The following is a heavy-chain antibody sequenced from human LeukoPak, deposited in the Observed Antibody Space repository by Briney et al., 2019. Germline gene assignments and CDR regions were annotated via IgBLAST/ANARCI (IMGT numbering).Heavy chain of an antibody. CDR2: ISGSGGST. J-gene: IGHJ4*02. V-gene: IGHV3-23*01. CDR1: VFTFSSYA. D-gene: IGHD2-2*01. Sequence: GGSLRLSCAASVFTFSSYAMSWVRQAPGKGLEWVSAISGSGGSTYYADSVKGRFTISRDNSKNTLYLQMNSLRAEDTAVYYCAKGRLLNFHGVPAASFDYWGQGTLVTVSS. CDR3: AKGRLLNFHGVPAASFDY.